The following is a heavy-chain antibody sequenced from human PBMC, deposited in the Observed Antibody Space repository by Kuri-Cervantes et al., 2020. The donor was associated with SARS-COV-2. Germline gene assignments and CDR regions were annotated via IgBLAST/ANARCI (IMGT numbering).Heavy chain of an antibody. D-gene: IGHD6-6*01. CDR1: GGSISSSSYY. Sequence: SETLSLTCTVSGGSISSSSYYWGWIRQPPGKGLEWIGRIYTSGSTNYNPSLKSRVTISVDTSKNQFSLKLSSVTAADTAVYYCARVKVEQLSKYFDYWGQGTLVTVSS. CDR2: IYTSGST. V-gene: IGHV4-61*02. J-gene: IGHJ4*02. CDR3: ARVKVEQLSKYFDY.